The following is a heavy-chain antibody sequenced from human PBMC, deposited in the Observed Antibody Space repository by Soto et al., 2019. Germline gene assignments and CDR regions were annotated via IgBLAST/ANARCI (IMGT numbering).Heavy chain of an antibody. CDR1: GGTFSSYT. CDR3: AREPIVGATGRLIY. J-gene: IGHJ4*02. Sequence: SVKVSCKASGGTFSSYTISWVRQAPGQGLEWMGRIIPILGIANYAQKFQGRVTITADKSTSTAYMELSSLRSEDTAVYYCAREPIVGATGRLIYWGQGTLVTVSS. D-gene: IGHD1-26*01. V-gene: IGHV1-69*04. CDR2: IIPILGIA.